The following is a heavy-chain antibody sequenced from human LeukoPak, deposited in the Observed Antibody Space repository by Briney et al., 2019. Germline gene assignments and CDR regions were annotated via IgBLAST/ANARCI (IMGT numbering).Heavy chain of an antibody. CDR2: INHSGST. Sequence: PSEALSLTCAVYGGSFSGYYWSLIRQPPGKGLEWIGEINHSGSTNYNPSLKSRVTISVDTSKNHFSLKLSSVTAADTAVYYCARLRGVYSGYDSVWGKGTTVTVSS. CDR1: GGSFSGYY. V-gene: IGHV4-34*01. J-gene: IGHJ6*04. D-gene: IGHD5-12*01. CDR3: ARLRGVYSGYDSV.